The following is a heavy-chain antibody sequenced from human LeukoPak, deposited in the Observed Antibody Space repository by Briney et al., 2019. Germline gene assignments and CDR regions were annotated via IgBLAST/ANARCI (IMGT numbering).Heavy chain of an antibody. CDR2: ISGSGDYT. CDR1: GFTFSSYA. V-gene: IGHV3-23*01. Sequence: GGSLRLSCAGSGFTFSSYAMTWVRQAPGKGLEWVSIISGSGDYTKYADSVEGRFTVSRDNSKNTLYLQMNSLRAEDTALYYCAKKQVITPGNNRFDYWGQGTLVTVSS. CDR3: AKKQVITPGNNRFDY. J-gene: IGHJ4*02. D-gene: IGHD2/OR15-2a*01.